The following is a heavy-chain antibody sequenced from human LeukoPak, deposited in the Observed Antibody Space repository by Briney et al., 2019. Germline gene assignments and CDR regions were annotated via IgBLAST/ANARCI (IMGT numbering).Heavy chain of an antibody. Sequence: GGSLRLSCAASGFTFSSYAMSWVRQAPGKGLEWVSAISGSGGSTYYADSVKGRFTISRDNSKNTLYLQMNSLRAEDTAVYFCARDQYTNSGNWFDPWGQGTLVTVSS. J-gene: IGHJ5*02. CDR2: ISGSGGST. D-gene: IGHD7-27*01. CDR3: ARDQYTNSGNWFDP. V-gene: IGHV3-23*01. CDR1: GFTFSSYA.